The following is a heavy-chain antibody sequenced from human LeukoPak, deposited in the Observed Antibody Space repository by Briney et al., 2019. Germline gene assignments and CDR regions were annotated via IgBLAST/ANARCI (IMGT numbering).Heavy chain of an antibody. D-gene: IGHD1-1*01. J-gene: IGHJ4*02. Sequence: GGSLRLSCAASGYTFSSYAMSWVRQAPGKGLEWVSAISGSGGSTYYADSVKGRFTISRDNSKNTLYLQMNSLRAEDTAVYYCAKDSRATGTTGHWGQGTLVTVSS. CDR3: AKDSRATGTTGH. CDR2: ISGSGGST. V-gene: IGHV3-23*01. CDR1: GYTFSSYA.